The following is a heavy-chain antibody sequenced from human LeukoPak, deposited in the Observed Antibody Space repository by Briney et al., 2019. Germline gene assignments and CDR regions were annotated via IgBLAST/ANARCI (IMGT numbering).Heavy chain of an antibody. D-gene: IGHD3-9*01. CDR3: ARGGYYDILTGPNY. J-gene: IGHJ4*02. CDR2: ISVYNDNT. V-gene: IGHV1-18*01. Sequence: ASVKVSCKASGYTFTTYGITWVRQAPGQGLEWMGWISVYNDNTNYAQKLQGRVTMTTDTSTSTAYMELRSLRSDDTAVYYCARGGYYDILTGPNYWGQGTLVTVSS. CDR1: GYTFTTYG.